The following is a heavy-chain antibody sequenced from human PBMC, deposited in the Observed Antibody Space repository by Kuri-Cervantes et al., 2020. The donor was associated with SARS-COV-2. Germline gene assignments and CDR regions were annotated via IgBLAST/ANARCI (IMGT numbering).Heavy chain of an antibody. V-gene: IGHV3-30*03. CDR2: ISYDGSKT. J-gene: IGHJ6*02. CDR3: ARDYYDFWSGYYVPYFYYYYGMDV. D-gene: IGHD3-3*01. CDR1: GFTSSSYS. Sequence: GGSLKLSCAVSGFTSSSYSMNWVRQAPGKGLEWVAVISYDGSKTYYADSVKGRFTICRDNSTNSLYLQMNSLRAEDTVLYYCARDYYDFWSGYYVPYFYYYYGMDVWGQGTTVTVSS.